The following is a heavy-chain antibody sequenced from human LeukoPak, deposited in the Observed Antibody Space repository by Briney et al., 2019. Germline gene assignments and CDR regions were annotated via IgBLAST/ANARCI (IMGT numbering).Heavy chain of an antibody. D-gene: IGHD6-13*01. J-gene: IGHJ4*01. CDR1: GFTFSSYT. Sequence: PGGSLRLSCAASGFTFSSYTMNWVRQAPGKGLEWVSSISSSSSYIYYADSLKGRFTISRDSAKNSLYLQMNSLRAEDTAVYYCARDITAAALDYWGHGTLVTVSS. CDR3: ARDITAAALDY. V-gene: IGHV3-21*01. CDR2: ISSSSSYI.